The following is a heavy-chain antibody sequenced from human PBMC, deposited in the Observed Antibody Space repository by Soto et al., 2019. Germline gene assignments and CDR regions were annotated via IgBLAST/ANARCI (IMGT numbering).Heavy chain of an antibody. J-gene: IGHJ6*02. CDR2: ISTYNGNT. D-gene: IGHD1-26*01. Sequence: GASVKVSCKSSGYNFTRFGIRWVRQAPGQGLEWMGWISTYNGNTNYAQRLQGRVTMTTDTSTNTAYMELRSLRSDDTAVYYCARLYIVGTTMSYGMDVWGQGTTVTVSS. CDR1: GYNFTRFG. V-gene: IGHV1-18*01. CDR3: ARLYIVGTTMSYGMDV.